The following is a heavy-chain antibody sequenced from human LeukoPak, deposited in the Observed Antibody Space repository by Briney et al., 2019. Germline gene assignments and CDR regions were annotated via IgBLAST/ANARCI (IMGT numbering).Heavy chain of an antibody. CDR2: ISAYNGNT. CDR1: GYTFTGYY. D-gene: IGHD3-22*01. Sequence: TSVKVSCKASGYTFTGYYMHWVRQAPGQGLEWMGWISAYNGNTNYAQKLQGRVTMTTDTSTSTAYMELRGLRSDDTAVYYCARSYDSSGYTFDYWGQGTLVTVSS. J-gene: IGHJ4*02. V-gene: IGHV1-18*04. CDR3: ARSYDSSGYTFDY.